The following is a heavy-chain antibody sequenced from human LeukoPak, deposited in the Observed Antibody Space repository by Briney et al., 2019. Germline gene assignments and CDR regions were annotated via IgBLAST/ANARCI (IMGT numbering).Heavy chain of an antibody. CDR2: IYHSGST. CDR1: GGSISSYY. J-gene: IGHJ5*02. V-gene: IGHV4-59*08. D-gene: IGHD4-23*01. CDR3: ARHGNADWFDP. Sequence: PSETLSLTXTVSGGSISSYYWSWIRQPAGKGLEWIGSIYHSGSTYYNPSPKSRVTISVDTPKNQFSLKLSSVTAADTAVYYCARHGNADWFDPWGQGTLVTVSS.